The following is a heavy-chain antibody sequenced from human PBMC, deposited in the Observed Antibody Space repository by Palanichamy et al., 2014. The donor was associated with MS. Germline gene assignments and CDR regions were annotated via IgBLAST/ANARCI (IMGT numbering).Heavy chain of an antibody. CDR3: VRISCSGFCYVEDWYFDL. J-gene: IGHJ2*01. CDR2: VKSDGSAT. Sequence: EVQLVESGGGLVQPGGSLRLSCAASGFSFSNYWMHWVRQTPGKGLVWVSRVKSDGSATSYADSVKGRFTISRDNAKSTLYLQMNSLRAEDTAVYYCVRISCSGFCYVEDWYFDLWGRGTLVTVSS. D-gene: IGHD2-21*02. CDR1: GFSFSNYW. V-gene: IGHV3-74*01.